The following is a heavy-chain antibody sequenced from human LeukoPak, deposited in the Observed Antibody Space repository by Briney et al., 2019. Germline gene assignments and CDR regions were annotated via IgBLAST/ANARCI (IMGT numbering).Heavy chain of an antibody. J-gene: IGHJ4*02. CDR2: IKQDGSEK. D-gene: IGHD1-26*01. CDR3: ARDKIVGPTTLDY. Sequence: PGGSLRLSCAASGFTFSRSWMSWVRQAPGKGLEWVANIKQDGSEKYYVDSVRGRFTISRDNAKNSLYLQMNSLRAEDTAVYYCARDKIVGPTTLDYWGQGILVTVSS. V-gene: IGHV3-7*01. CDR1: GFTFSRSW.